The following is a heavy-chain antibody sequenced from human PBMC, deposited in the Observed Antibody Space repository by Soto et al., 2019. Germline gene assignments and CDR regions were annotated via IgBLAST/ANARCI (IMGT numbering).Heavy chain of an antibody. V-gene: IGHV3-23*01. D-gene: IGHD3-3*01. CDR1: VLSFGSYA. CDR2: ISGSDGKT. Sequence: GGSLRLSCAASVLSFGSYALSWVRQAPGKGLEWVSTISGSDGKTFYADSVKGRFSISRDTSQSTLYLQMNSLRADDTAMYYCARWSYLDYWGQGTRVTVSS. CDR3: ARWSYLDY. J-gene: IGHJ4*02.